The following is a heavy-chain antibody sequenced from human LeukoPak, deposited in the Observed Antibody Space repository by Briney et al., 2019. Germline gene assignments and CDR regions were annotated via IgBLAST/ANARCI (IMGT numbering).Heavy chain of an antibody. V-gene: IGHV4-61*02. CDR2: IYTSGST. J-gene: IGHJ3*02. D-gene: IGHD3-22*01. CDR1: GGSISSGSYY. CDR3: ARGLPEYYYDSSGDHDAFDI. Sequence: PSETLSLTCTVSGGSISSGSYYWSWIRQPAGKGLEWIGRIYTSGSTNYNPSLKSRVTISVDTSKNQFSLKLSSVTAADTAVYYCARGLPEYYYDSSGDHDAFDIWGQGTMVTVSS.